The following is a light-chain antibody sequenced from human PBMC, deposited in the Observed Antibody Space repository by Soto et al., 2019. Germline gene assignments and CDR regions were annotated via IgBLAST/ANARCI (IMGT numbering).Light chain of an antibody. Sequence: IQMTQSTSTLSASVGDRVTITCRASQSISDRLAWYQQKPGKAPKVLIYDASILQSGVPSRFSGSGSGTEFILTIYGLQPDDFATYYCQYYALVWTFGQGTKVAIK. J-gene: IGKJ1*01. V-gene: IGKV1-5*01. CDR1: QSISDR. CDR3: QYYALVWT. CDR2: DAS.